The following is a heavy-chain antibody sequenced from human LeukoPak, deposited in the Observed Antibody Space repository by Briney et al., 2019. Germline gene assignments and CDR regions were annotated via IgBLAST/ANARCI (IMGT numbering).Heavy chain of an antibody. CDR1: GFAFTSYV. Sequence: GGSLRLSCAASGFAFTSYVMSWVRQAPGKGLEWVSGISVSGDETYYADSVKGRFTISRDNTRNTLYLQVNSLRAGDTAVYYCAKHRSGSYYEAFDYWGRGTLVTVSS. CDR2: ISVSGDET. D-gene: IGHD3-10*01. J-gene: IGHJ4*02. V-gene: IGHV3-23*01. CDR3: AKHRSGSYYEAFDY.